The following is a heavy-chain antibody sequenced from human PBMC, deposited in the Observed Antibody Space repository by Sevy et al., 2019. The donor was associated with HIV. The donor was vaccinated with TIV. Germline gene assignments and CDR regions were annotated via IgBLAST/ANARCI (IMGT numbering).Heavy chain of an antibody. CDR3: ARHGAVQLAFGMDV. CDR1: GGSVSSGRYY. V-gene: IGHV4-61*03. Sequence: SETLSLTCTVSGGSVSSGRYYWSWIRQPPGKGLEWIGYSYDSGRTKYNPSLKSRVTIAVDMSKNLFSLKLTSVTAADTAVYYCARHGAVQLAFGMDVWGQGTRVTVSS. CDR2: SYDSGRT. J-gene: IGHJ6*02. D-gene: IGHD1-1*01.